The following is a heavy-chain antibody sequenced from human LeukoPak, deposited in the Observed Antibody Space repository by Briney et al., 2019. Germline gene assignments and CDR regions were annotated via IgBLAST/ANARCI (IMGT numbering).Heavy chain of an antibody. CDR1: GFTVSSNY. CDR3: ASHDFWSGYGLDY. J-gene: IGHJ4*02. CDR2: IYSGGST. V-gene: IGHV3-53*01. D-gene: IGHD3-3*01. Sequence: GGSLRLSCAASGFTVSSNYMSWVRQAPGKELGWVSVIYSGGSTYYADSVKGRFTISRDNSKNTLYLQMNSLRAEDTAVYYCASHDFWSGYGLDYWGQGTLVTVSS.